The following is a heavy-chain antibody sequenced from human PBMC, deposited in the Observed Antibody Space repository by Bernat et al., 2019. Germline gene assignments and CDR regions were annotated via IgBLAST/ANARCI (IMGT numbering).Heavy chain of an antibody. V-gene: IGHV3-30*18. CDR1: GFTFSSYG. CDR2: TSYDGSNK. D-gene: IGHD5-12*01. J-gene: IGHJ5*02. Sequence: QVQLVESGGGVVQPGRSLRLSCAASGFTFSSYGMHWVRQAPGKGLEWVAVTSYDGSNKYYADSVKGRFTISRDNSKNTLYLQMNSLRAEDTAVYYCAKDLERWLRTFNFFDPWGQGTLVTVSS. CDR3: AKDLERWLRTFNFFDP.